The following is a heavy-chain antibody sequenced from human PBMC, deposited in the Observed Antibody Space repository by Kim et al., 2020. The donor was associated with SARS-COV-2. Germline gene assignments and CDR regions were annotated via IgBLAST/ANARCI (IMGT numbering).Heavy chain of an antibody. CDR3: AKVGRFLEWLPKVLGFDY. D-gene: IGHD3-3*01. V-gene: IGHV3-23*01. J-gene: IGHJ4*02. Sequence: KGRFTISRDNSKNTLYLQMNSLRAEDTAVYYCAKVGRFLEWLPKVLGFDYWGQGTLVTVSS.